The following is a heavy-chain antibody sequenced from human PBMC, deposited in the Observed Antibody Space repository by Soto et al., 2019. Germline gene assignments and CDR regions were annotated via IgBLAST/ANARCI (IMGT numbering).Heavy chain of an antibody. CDR2: ISAYNGNT. V-gene: IGHV1-18*04. Sequence: QVQLVQSGAEVKKPGASVKVSCKASGYTFTSYGISWVRQAPGQGLEWMGWISAYNGNTNYAQKFQGRVTITADKSTSTAYMELSSLRSEDTAVYYCAILRLGELSLHYYYYGMDVWGQGTTVTVSS. D-gene: IGHD3-16*02. CDR1: GYTFTSYG. J-gene: IGHJ6*02. CDR3: AILRLGELSLHYYYYGMDV.